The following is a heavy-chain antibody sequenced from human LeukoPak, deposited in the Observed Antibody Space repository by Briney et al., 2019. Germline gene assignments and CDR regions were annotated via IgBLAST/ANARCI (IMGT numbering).Heavy chain of an antibody. CDR2: INYSGST. J-gene: IGHJ6*03. Sequence: PSETLSLTCTVSGGSISSSSYYWGWIRQPPGKGLEWIGSINYSGSTYYNPSLKSRVTISVDTSKNQFSLKLSSVTAADTAVYYCARRPQSYIDVWGKGTTDTVSS. CDR3: ARRPQSYIDV. V-gene: IGHV4-39*01. CDR1: GGSISSSSYY.